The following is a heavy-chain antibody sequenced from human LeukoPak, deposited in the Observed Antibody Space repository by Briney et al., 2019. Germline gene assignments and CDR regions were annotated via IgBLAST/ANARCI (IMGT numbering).Heavy chain of an antibody. J-gene: IGHJ4*02. CDR1: GFTFISYA. CDR3: ARDLNWETY. D-gene: IGHD7-27*01. CDR2: ISFHGTDS. Sequence: GGSLRLSCAASGFTFISYAIHWVRQAPGKGLEWVAVISFHGTDSFYADSVKGRFTISRDNSKNTLYLQMSSPRADDTAVYYCARDLNWETYWGQGTLVSVSS. V-gene: IGHV3-30*04.